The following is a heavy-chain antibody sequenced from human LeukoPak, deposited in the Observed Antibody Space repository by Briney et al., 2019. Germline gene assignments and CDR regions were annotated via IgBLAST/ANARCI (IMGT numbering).Heavy chain of an antibody. V-gene: IGHV1-2*02. CDR1: GYTFTGYY. J-gene: IGHJ5*02. Sequence: ASVKVSCKASGYTFTGYYMHWVRQALGQGLEWMGWINPNSGGTNYAQKFQGRVTMTRDTSISTAYMELSRLRSDDTAVYYCARVIAAGSGDWFDPWGQGTLVTVSS. CDR3: ARVIAAGSGDWFDP. D-gene: IGHD6-13*01. CDR2: INPNSGGT.